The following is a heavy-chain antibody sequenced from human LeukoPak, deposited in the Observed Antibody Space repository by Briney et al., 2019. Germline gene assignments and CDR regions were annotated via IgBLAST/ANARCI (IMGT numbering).Heavy chain of an antibody. V-gene: IGHV4-59*08. Sequence: SETLSLTCTVSGGSISSYYWSWIRQPPGKGLEWIGYIYYSGSTNYNPSLKSRVIISVDTSKSQFSLKLSSVTAADTAVYYCARHVPYYDILTGYYPNYFDYWGQGTLVTVSS. CDR2: IYYSGST. CDR3: ARHVPYYDILTGYYPNYFDY. J-gene: IGHJ4*02. D-gene: IGHD3-9*01. CDR1: GGSISSYY.